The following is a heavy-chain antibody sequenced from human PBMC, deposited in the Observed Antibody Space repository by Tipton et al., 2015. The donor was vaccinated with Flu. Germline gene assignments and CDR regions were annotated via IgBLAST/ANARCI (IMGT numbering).Heavy chain of an antibody. CDR1: GFTVSNNY. CDR2: IYSGGST. Sequence: SLRLSCAASGFTVSNNYMSWVRQAPGKGLEWVSVIYSGGSTYYADSVKDRFAISRDNSKNTLYLQMNSLRAEDTAVYYCAGALRYGSFDFWGQGTLVTVSS. J-gene: IGHJ4*02. V-gene: IGHV3-66*01. D-gene: IGHD4-17*01. CDR3: AGALRYGSFDF.